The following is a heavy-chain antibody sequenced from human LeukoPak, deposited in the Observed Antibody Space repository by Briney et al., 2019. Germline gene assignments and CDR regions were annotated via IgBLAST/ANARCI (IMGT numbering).Heavy chain of an antibody. CDR2: IKQDGSEK. D-gene: IGHD3-10*01. J-gene: IGHJ6*03. CDR3: AREYGSGSSPNYYYYYYYMDV. CDR1: GFTFSDYY. Sequence: GGSLRLSCAASGFTFSDYYMSWVRQAPGKGLEWVANIKQDGSEKYYVDSVKGRFTISRDNAKNSLYLQMNSLRAEDTAVYYCAREYGSGSSPNYYYYYYYMDVWGKGTTVTVSS. V-gene: IGHV3-7*01.